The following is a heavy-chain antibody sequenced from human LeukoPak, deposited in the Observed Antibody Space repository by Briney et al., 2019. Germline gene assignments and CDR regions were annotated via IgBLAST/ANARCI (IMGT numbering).Heavy chain of an antibody. CDR3: ARGSDSSGTWFDP. V-gene: IGHV1-69*13. Sequence: SVKVSCKASGYTFTSYGISWVRQAPGQGLEWMGGIIPIFGTANYAQKFQGRVTITADESTSTAYMELSSLRSEDTAVYYCARGSDSSGTWFDPWGQGTLVTVSS. CDR2: IIPIFGTA. D-gene: IGHD3-22*01. CDR1: GYTFTSYG. J-gene: IGHJ5*02.